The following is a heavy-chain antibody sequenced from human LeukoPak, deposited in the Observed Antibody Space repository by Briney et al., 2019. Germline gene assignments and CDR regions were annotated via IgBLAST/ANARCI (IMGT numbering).Heavy chain of an antibody. V-gene: IGHV4-61*02. CDR2: ISSSGST. CDR3: ARELDYYDSSGYLLDY. D-gene: IGHD3-22*01. CDR1: GDSISSGDYY. J-gene: IGHJ4*02. Sequence: SETLSLTCTVSGDSISSGDYYWSWIRQPAGKGLEWIGRISSSGSTNYNPSLKSRVTISVDTSKNQFSLKLSSVTAADTAVYYCARELDYYDSSGYLLDYWGQGTLVTVSS.